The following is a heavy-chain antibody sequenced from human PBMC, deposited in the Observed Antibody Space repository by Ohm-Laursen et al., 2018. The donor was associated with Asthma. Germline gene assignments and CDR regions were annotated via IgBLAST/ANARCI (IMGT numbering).Heavy chain of an antibody. CDR3: ARSIGWYSLDL. CDR2: ISHSGAA. D-gene: IGHD6-19*01. V-gene: IGHV4-4*02. Sequence: TLSLTCALSGGYIYNHWRSWVRQPPGKGLEWIAEISHSGAASFNPSLPSRVTISLDKSKTHFSLELTSLTAADTAVYYCARSIGWYSLDLWGQGTLVTVSS. CDR1: GGYIYNHW. J-gene: IGHJ4*02.